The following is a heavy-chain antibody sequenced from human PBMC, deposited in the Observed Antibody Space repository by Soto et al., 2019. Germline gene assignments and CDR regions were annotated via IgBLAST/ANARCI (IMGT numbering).Heavy chain of an antibody. CDR1: GGSFSCYY. D-gene: IGHD3-22*01. V-gene: IGHV4-34*01. CDR2: INHSGST. Sequence: SETLSLTCAVYGGSFSCYYWSWIRQPPGKGLEWIGEINHSGSTNYNPSLKSRVTISVDTSKNQFSLKLSSVTAADTAVFYCASGRXRGYYDDSSCTRRAFDIWGQGTMVTVSS. J-gene: IGHJ3*02. CDR3: ASGRXRGYYDDSSCTRRAFDI.